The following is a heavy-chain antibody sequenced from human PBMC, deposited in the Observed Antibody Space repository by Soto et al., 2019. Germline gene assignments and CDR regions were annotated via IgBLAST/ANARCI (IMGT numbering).Heavy chain of an antibody. V-gene: IGHV1-18*01. Sequence: ASVKVSCKASGYTFTSYGIIWVRQAPGQGLEWMGWISAYNGNTNYAQKLQGRVTMTTDTSTSTAYMELRSLRSDDTAVYYCARLQSGIAAAGTTYYYYYGMDVWGQGTTVTVSS. CDR2: ISAYNGNT. D-gene: IGHD6-13*01. J-gene: IGHJ6*02. CDR1: GYTFTSYG. CDR3: ARLQSGIAAAGTTYYYYYGMDV.